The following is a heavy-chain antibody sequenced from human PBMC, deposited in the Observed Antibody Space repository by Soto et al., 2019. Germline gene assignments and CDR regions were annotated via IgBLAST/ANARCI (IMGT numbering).Heavy chain of an antibody. Sequence: SLRLSCAASGFTFSSYGMHWVRQAPGKGLEWVAVIWYDGSNKYYADSVKGRFTISRDNSKNTLYLQMNSLRAEDTAVYYCARVYDFWSGYYPLGYWGQGTLVTAPQ. CDR2: IWYDGSNK. CDR1: GFTFSSYG. D-gene: IGHD3-3*01. J-gene: IGHJ4*02. CDR3: ARVYDFWSGYYPLGY. V-gene: IGHV3-33*01.